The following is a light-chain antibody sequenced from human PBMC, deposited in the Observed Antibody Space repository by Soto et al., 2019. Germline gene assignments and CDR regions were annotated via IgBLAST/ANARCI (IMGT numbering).Light chain of an antibody. V-gene: IGKV3-20*01. CDR2: GAS. J-gene: IGKJ2*01. CDR3: QQYGSSPPRT. CDR1: QSVSSSY. Sequence: EIVLTQSPGTLSLSPGERATLSCRASQSVSSSYLAWYQQKPGQAPRLLIYGASSRATGIPERFSGSGSGTDFTRTISRLEPEDFAVYYCQQYGSSPPRTFGQGTKLEIK.